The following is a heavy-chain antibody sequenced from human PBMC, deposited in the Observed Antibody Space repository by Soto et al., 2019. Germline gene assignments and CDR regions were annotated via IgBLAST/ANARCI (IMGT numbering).Heavy chain of an antibody. CDR1: GYSFTSYW. V-gene: IGHV5-10-1*01. J-gene: IGHJ6*02. D-gene: IGHD6-6*01. CDR3: AMKQFQDPSSSLAYYYYGMDV. Sequence: GESLKISCKGSGYSFTSYWISWVRQMPGKGLEWMGRIDPSDSYTNYSPSFQGHVTISADKSISTAYLQWSSLKASDTAMYYCAMKQFQDPSSSLAYYYYGMDVWGQGTTVTVSS. CDR2: IDPSDSYT.